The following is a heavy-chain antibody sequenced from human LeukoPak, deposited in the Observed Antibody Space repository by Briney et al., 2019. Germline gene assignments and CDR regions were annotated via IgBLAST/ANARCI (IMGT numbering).Heavy chain of an antibody. D-gene: IGHD3-10*01. CDR1: GFTFSDYY. CDR3: AKDSKRWKTYYYESGSYYFDY. V-gene: IGHV3-30*02. J-gene: IGHJ4*02. CDR2: TRYDGSNK. Sequence: GGSLRLSCAASGFTFSDYYMSWIRQAPGKGLEWVAFTRYDGSNKYYADSVKGRFTISRDNSKNTLYLQMNSLRAEDTAVYYCAKDSKRWKTYYYESGSYYFDYWGQGTRVIVSS.